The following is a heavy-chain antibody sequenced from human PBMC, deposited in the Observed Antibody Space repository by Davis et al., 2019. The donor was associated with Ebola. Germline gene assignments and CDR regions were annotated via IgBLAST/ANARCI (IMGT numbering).Heavy chain of an antibody. J-gene: IGHJ6*02. D-gene: IGHD4-17*01. Sequence: AASVKVSCKASGGTFSSYAISWVRQAPGQGLEWMGRIIPILGIANYAQKFQGRVTITADKSTSTAYMELSSLRSEDTAVYYCARASDYGDYYYGMDVWGQGTTVTVSS. CDR2: IIPILGIA. CDR3: ARASDYGDYYYGMDV. CDR1: GGTFSSYA. V-gene: IGHV1-69*04.